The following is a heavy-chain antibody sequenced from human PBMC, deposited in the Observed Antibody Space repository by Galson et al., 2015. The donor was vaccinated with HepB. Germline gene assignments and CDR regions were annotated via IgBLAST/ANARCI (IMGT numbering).Heavy chain of an antibody. CDR2: INPNSDGT. CDR3: ARVAPADPYYFDY. Sequence: SVKVSCKASGYTFTGYYIHWVRQAPGQGLEWMGWINPNSDGTNYAQKFQGRVTMTRDTSISTAYMELSRPRSDDTAVYYCARVAPADPYYFDYWGQGTLVTVSS. V-gene: IGHV1-2*02. J-gene: IGHJ4*02. D-gene: IGHD2-2*01. CDR1: GYTFTGYY.